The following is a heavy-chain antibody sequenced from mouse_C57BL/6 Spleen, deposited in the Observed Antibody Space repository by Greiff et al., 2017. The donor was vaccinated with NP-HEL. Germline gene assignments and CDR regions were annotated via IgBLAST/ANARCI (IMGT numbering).Heavy chain of an antibody. J-gene: IGHJ3*01. V-gene: IGHV1-9*01. CDR1: GYTFTGYW. CDR2: ILPASGST. Sequence: QVQLQQSGAELMKPGASVQLSCKASGYTFTGYWIHWVKQRPVHGLEWIGEILPASGSTTYNEKFKGKATLTADTSSNTAYMQLSSLTPEDSAIYYCARRDPRRGFAYWGQGTLVTVSA. CDR3: ARRDPRRGFAY.